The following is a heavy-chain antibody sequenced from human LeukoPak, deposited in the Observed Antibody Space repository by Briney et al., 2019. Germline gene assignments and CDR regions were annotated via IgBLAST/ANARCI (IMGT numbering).Heavy chain of an antibody. J-gene: IGHJ4*02. V-gene: IGHV1-2*02. D-gene: IGHD5-18*01. CDR3: ARGYSYGYQHFDY. CDR1: GYTFTGYY. Sequence: ASVEVSCKASGYTFTGYYMHWVRQAPGRGLEWMGWINPNSGGTNYAQKFQGRVTMTRDTSISTAYMELSRLRSDDTAVYYCARGYSYGYQHFDYWGQGTLVTVSS. CDR2: INPNSGGT.